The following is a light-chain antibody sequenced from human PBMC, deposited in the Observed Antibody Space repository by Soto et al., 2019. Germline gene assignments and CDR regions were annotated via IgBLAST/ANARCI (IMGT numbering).Light chain of an antibody. V-gene: IGKV1-12*01. CDR3: QQANHFPLT. Sequence: DIQMTQSPSSVSASVGDRVTITCRASQGISRWLAWYQQKPGKAPKVLIYDASTLQSGVPSRFSGSGSGTDFTLTINPLQPEDFATYYCQQANHFPLTFGGGTKVDLK. J-gene: IGKJ4*01. CDR2: DAS. CDR1: QGISRW.